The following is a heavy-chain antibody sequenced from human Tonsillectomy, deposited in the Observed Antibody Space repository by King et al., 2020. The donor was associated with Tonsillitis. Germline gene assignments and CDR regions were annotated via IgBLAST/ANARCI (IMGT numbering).Heavy chain of an antibody. CDR2: ICCRWGYT. V-gene: IGHV3-23*04. Sequence: VQLVESGGGLVQPGGSLRLSCAASGFPFSSYAMSWVRQAPGKGLEWVSGICCRWGYTYYADSVKGRFPISRDNSKNTLYLQMNSLRAEDTAVYYCAKGITYSDYWGQGTLVTVSS. CDR3: AKGITYSDY. CDR1: GFPFSSYA. D-gene: IGHD1-14*01. J-gene: IGHJ4*02.